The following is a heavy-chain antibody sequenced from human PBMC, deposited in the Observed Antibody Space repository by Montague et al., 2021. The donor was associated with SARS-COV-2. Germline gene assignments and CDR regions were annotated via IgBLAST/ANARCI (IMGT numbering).Heavy chain of an antibody. D-gene: IGHD3-22*01. CDR1: GGSFSDYY. Sequence: SETLSLTCAVYGGSFSDYYWSWIRQPPGKGLEWIGEINHRGTSNYNPSLKSRVSISVDTSKNQFSLYLGSVTAADTAVYYCARGRQHFNMIVVVMTGGVYYSDYWAQGTLVTVSS. V-gene: IGHV4-34*01. CDR3: ARGRQHFNMIVVVMTGGVYYSDY. J-gene: IGHJ4*02. CDR2: INHRGTS.